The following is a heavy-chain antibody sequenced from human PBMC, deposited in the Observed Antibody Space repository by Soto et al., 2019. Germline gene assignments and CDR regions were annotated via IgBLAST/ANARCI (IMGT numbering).Heavy chain of an antibody. V-gene: IGHV1-18*01. CDR1: GYTFTSYG. J-gene: IGHJ6*02. D-gene: IGHD2-2*01. CDR3: ARGGDIVVVPAAPWSYYYGMDV. CDR2: ISAYNGNT. Sequence: ASVKVSCKASGYTFTSYGISWVRQAPGQGLEWMGWISAYNGNTNYAQKLQGRVTMTTDTSTSTAYMELRSLRSDDTAVYYCARGGDIVVVPAAPWSYYYGMDVWGQGTTVTSP.